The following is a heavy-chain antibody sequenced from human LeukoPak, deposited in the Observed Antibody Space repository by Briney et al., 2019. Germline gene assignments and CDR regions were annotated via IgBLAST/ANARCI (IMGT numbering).Heavy chain of an antibody. CDR1: GFTFSSYW. CDR2: ISYDGSNK. V-gene: IGHV3-30*18. Sequence: PGGSLRLSCAAPGFTFSSYWMPWVRPAPGKGLGWVAVISYDGSNKYYADSVKGRFTISRDNSKNTLYLQMNSLRAEDTAVYYCAKDPRGYSSSCDYWGQGTLVTVSS. CDR3: AKDPRGYSSSCDY. J-gene: IGHJ4*02. D-gene: IGHD6-13*01.